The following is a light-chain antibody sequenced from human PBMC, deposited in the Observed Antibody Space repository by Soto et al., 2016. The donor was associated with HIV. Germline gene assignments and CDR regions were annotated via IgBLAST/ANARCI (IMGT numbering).Light chain of an antibody. CDR3: QQSYTTPPNT. V-gene: IGKV1-39*01. CDR2: SAS. J-gene: IGKJ4*01. Sequence: DIQMTQSPSSLSASVGDRVTITCRASQSIVRCVNWYQQKPGKVPKLLIYSASNLQSGVPSRFSGSGSGTDFTLTISSLQPEDFAAYYCQQSYTTPPNTFGGGTTVEIK. CDR1: QSIVRC.